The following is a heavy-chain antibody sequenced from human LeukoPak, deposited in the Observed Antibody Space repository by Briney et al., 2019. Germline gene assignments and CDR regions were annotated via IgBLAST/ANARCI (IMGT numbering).Heavy chain of an antibody. V-gene: IGHV3-48*01. Sequence: PGGSLRLSCAASGFSCSSYSMNWVRQAPGKDLEWVAYIAYTGTIHYADSVRGRFAISRDNAKNSLYLELNSLRVEDTAVYYCARDPHALDYWGQGTRVTVSS. CDR1: GFSCSSYS. J-gene: IGHJ4*02. CDR2: IAYTGTI. CDR3: ARDPHALDY.